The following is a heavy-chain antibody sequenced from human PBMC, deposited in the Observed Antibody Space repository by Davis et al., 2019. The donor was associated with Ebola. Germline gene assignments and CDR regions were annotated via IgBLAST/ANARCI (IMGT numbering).Heavy chain of an antibody. D-gene: IGHD3-10*01. CDR1: GGSISSYY. V-gene: IGHV4-59*08. CDR3: ARHGGLWFGESLDY. CDR2: IYYSGST. J-gene: IGHJ4*02. Sequence: SETLSLTCTVSGGSISSYYWSWIRQPPGKGLEWIGYIYYSGSTNYNPSLKSRVTISVDTSKNQFSLKLSSVTAADTAVYYCARHGGLWFGESLDYWGQGTLVTVSS.